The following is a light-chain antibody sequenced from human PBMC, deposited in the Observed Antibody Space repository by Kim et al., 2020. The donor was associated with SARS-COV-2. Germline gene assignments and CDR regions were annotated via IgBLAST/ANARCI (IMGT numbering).Light chain of an antibody. CDR3: QQHNNWRFT. V-gene: IGKV3-11*01. CDR1: QSVSSY. Sequence: LSPGERATLSCRASQSVSSYLAWYQQKPGQAPRLLIYGASNRATGIPARFSGSGSGTEFTLTISSLEPEDFAVYYCQQHNNWRFTFGRGTKVDIK. CDR2: GAS. J-gene: IGKJ3*01.